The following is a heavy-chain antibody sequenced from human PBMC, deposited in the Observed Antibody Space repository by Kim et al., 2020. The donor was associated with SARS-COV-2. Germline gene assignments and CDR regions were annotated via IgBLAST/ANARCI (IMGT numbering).Heavy chain of an antibody. CDR2: IIPIFGTA. V-gene: IGHV1-69*13. CDR3: ARNTFNLYCSSTSCYGSSGMDV. CDR1: GGTFSSYA. Sequence: SVKVSCKASGGTFSSYAISWVRQAPGQGLEWMGGIIPIFGTANYAQKFQGRVTITADESTSTAYMELSSLRSEDTAVYYCARNTFNLYCSSTSCYGSSGMDVWGQGTTVTVSS. J-gene: IGHJ6*02. D-gene: IGHD2-2*01.